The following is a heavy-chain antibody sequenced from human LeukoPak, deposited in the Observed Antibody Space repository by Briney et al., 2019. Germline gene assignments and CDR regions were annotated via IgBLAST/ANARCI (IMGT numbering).Heavy chain of an antibody. CDR3: AKDLADTAMVLGDNYYYGMDV. J-gene: IGHJ6*02. CDR1: GFTVSSNY. CDR2: IYSGGST. Sequence: GGSLRLSCAASGFTVSSNYMNWVRQAPGKGLEWVSVIYSGGSTSYADSVKGRFTISRDNSKNTLYLQMNSLRAEDTAVYYCAKDLADTAMVLGDNYYYGMDVWGQGTTVTVSS. D-gene: IGHD5-18*01. V-gene: IGHV3-66*02.